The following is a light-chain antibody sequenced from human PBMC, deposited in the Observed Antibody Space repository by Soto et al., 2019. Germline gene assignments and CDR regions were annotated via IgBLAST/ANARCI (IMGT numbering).Light chain of an antibody. CDR3: QSYDSTLSARYV. J-gene: IGLJ1*01. CDR2: GNN. V-gene: IGLV1-40*01. Sequence: QSVLTQPPSVSGAPGQRVTISCTGSSSNIGAGYDVHWYQQRPGTAPKLLIFGNNNPPSGVPDRFSGSKSGTSASLAITGLQAEDEGDYYCQSYDSTLSARYVFGTGTKLTVL. CDR1: SSNIGAGYD.